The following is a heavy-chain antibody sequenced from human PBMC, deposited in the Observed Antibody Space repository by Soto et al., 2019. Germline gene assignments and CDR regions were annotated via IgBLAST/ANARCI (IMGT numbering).Heavy chain of an antibody. J-gene: IGHJ4*02. Sequence: QVQLVQSGAEEKKPGASVKVSCKASGYTFTSYAMHWVRQAPGQRLEWMGWINAGNGNTKYSQKFQGRVTITRDTSASTAYMELSSLRSEDTAVYYCSRSIGYYLIYDYWGQGTLVTFSS. CDR1: GYTFTSYA. V-gene: IGHV1-3*05. D-gene: IGHD3-22*01. CDR3: SRSIGYYLIYDY. CDR2: INAGNGNT.